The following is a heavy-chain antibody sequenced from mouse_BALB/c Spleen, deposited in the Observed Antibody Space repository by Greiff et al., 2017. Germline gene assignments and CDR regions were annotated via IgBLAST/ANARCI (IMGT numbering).Heavy chain of an antibody. CDR1: GFTFSDYY. J-gene: IGHJ2*01. CDR2: ISDGGSYT. Sequence: EVQLVESGGGLVKPGGSLKLSCAASGFTFSDYYMYWVRQTPEKRLEWVATISDGGSYTYYPDSVKGRFTIARDNAKNNLYLQMSSLKSEDTAMYYCAREGDGKGEDDWGQGTTLTVSS. D-gene: IGHD1-2*01. CDR3: AREGDGKGEDD. V-gene: IGHV5-4*02.